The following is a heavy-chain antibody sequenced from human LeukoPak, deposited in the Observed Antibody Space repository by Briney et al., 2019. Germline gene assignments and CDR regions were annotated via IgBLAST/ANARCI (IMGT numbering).Heavy chain of an antibody. J-gene: IGHJ4*02. Sequence: SETLSLTCTVSGGSISSSSYYWGWIRQPPGKGLEWIGSIYYSGSTYYNPSLRSRVTISVDTSKNQFSLKLSSVTAADTAVYYCAIDPYNSSSGHDYWGQGTLVTVSS. V-gene: IGHV4-39*07. CDR1: GGSISSSSYY. CDR3: AIDPYNSSSGHDY. CDR2: IYYSGST. D-gene: IGHD6-6*01.